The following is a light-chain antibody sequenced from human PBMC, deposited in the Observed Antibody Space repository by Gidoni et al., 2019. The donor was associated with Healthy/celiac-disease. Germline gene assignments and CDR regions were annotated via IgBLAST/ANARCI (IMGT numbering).Light chain of an antibody. CDR2: DAS. J-gene: IGKJ1*01. CDR3: QQRSNWPPTWT. Sequence: EIVLTQSPATLSLSPGERATLSCRARQSVSSYLAWYQQKPGQAPRLLIYDASNRATGIPARFSGSGSGTDFTLTISSLEPEDFAVYYCQQRSNWPPTWTCGQGTKVEIK. CDR1: QSVSSY. V-gene: IGKV3-11*01.